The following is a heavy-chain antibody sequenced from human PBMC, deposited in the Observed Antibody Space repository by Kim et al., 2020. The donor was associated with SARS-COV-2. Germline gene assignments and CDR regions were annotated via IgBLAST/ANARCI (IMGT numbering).Heavy chain of an antibody. D-gene: IGHD3-10*01. V-gene: IGHV3-74*01. J-gene: IGHJ6*01. Sequence: GGSLRLSYAASGFTFSSWWMHWVRQAPGKGLVWVSRINSDGSSTSSADSVKGRFTISRDNAKNTLDLHMHSLRAEDTGVDYCMRFGGLVRYYGIDVWGQG. CDR2: INSDGSST. CDR3: MRFGGLVRYYGIDV. CDR1: GFTFSSWW.